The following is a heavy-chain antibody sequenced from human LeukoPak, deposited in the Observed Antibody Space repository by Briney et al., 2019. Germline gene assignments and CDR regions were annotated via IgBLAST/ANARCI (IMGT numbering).Heavy chain of an antibody. CDR2: IYYSGST. CDR1: GGSISSYY. Sequence: PSETLSLTCTVSGGSISSYYWSWIRQPPGKGLEWIGYIYYSGSTNYNPSLKSRVTISVDTSKNQFSLKLSSETAADTAVYYCARMDFWSGYGFDYWGQGTLVTVSS. D-gene: IGHD3-3*01. V-gene: IGHV4-59*08. J-gene: IGHJ4*02. CDR3: ARMDFWSGYGFDY.